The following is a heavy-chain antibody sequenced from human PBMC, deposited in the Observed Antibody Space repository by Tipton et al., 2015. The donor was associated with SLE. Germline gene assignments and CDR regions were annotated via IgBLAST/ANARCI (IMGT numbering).Heavy chain of an antibody. CDR2: MNPNSGNT. J-gene: IGHJ5*02. Sequence: QLVQSGAEVKKPGASVKVSCKASGYTFTSYDINWVRQATGQGLERMGWMNPNSGNTGYAQKFQGRVTMTRNTSISTACMELSSLRSEDTAVLYCTKPGDYDISGVAPWGQGTLVTVSS. D-gene: IGHD3-9*01. CDR3: TKPGDYDISGVAP. CDR1: GYTFTSYD. V-gene: IGHV1-8*01.